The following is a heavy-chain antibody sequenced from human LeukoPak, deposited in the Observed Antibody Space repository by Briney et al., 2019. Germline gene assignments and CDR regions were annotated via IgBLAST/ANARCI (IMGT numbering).Heavy chain of an antibody. CDR3: AREGGSYFVGGGY. J-gene: IGHJ4*02. CDR2: INPNSGGT. V-gene: IGHV1-2*02. D-gene: IGHD1-26*01. Sequence: ASVKVSCKASGYTFTGYYMHWVRQAPGQGLEWMGWINPNSGGTNYAQKFQGRVTMTRDTSISTAYMELSGLRSDDTAVYYCAREGGSYFVGGGYWGQGTLVTVSS. CDR1: GYTFTGYY.